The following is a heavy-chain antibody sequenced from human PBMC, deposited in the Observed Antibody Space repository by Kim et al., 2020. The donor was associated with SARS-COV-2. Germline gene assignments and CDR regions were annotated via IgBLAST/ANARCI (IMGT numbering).Heavy chain of an antibody. J-gene: IGHJ4*02. CDR3: AIWASYYDSSGYDC. V-gene: IGHV4-31*02. Sequence: NPSLKCRVTISVATSKNPSSLKLSSVTAADTAVYYCAIWASYYDSSGYDCWGQGTLVTVSS. D-gene: IGHD3-22*01.